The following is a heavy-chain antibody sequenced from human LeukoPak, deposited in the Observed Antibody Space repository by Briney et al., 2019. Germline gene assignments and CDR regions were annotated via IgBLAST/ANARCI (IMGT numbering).Heavy chain of an antibody. V-gene: IGHV3-48*04. D-gene: IGHD3-9*01. CDR2: ISSSGSTI. J-gene: IGHJ4*02. CDR3: ARTSYYDILTGPFDY. CDR1: GFTFSSYS. Sequence: GGSLRLSCAASGFTFSSYSMNWVRQAPGKGLEWVSYISSSGSTIYYADSVKGRFTISRDNAKNSLYLQMNSLRAEDTAVYYCARTSYYDILTGPFDYWGQGTLVTVSS.